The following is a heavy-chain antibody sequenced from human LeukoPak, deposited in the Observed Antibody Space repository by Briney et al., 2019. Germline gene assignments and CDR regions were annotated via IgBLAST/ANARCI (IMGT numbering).Heavy chain of an antibody. D-gene: IGHD4-17*01. CDR1: GYTFTSYY. J-gene: IGHJ3*02. CDR2: INPSGGST. V-gene: IGHV1-46*01. CDR3: ARETLVTTPAFDI. Sequence: GASVKVSCKASGYTFTSYYMHWVRQAPGQGLEWMGIINPSGGSTSYAQKFQGRVTMTRDTSTSTVYMELSSLRSEDTAVCYCARETLVTTPAFDIWGQGTMVTVSS.